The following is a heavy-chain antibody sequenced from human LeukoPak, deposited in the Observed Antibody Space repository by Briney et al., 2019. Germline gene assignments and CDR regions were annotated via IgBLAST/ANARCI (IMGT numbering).Heavy chain of an antibody. CDR3: ARDPSSWLGNWFDP. CDR2: TYYRSKWYN. Sequence: SQTLSLTCALSGDSLSSNSAAWNWIRQSPSRGLEWLGRTYYRSKWYNDYAVSVKSRITINPDTSKNQFSLQLNSVTPEDTAVYYCARDPSSWLGNWFDPWGQGTLVTVSS. J-gene: IGHJ5*02. V-gene: IGHV6-1*01. CDR1: GDSLSSNSAA. D-gene: IGHD6-13*01.